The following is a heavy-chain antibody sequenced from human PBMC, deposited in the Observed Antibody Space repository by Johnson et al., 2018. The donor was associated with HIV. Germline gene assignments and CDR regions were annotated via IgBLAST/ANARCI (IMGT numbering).Heavy chain of an antibody. CDR2: INDDGSEK. Sequence: VQLVESGGGLVQPGGSLRLSCAASGFTFSTYWMSWVRKAPGKGLEWVANINDDGSEKYYVDSVKGRLTISRDNAKNPLYLQINSLRAEDTAVYYCARMNYYYASGREAFDIWGQGTMVTVSS. CDR3: ARMNYYYASGREAFDI. CDR1: GFTFSTYW. J-gene: IGHJ3*02. D-gene: IGHD3-10*01. V-gene: IGHV3-7*05.